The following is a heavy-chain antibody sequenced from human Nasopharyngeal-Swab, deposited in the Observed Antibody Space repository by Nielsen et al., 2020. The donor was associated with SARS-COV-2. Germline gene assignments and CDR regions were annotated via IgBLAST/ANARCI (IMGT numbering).Heavy chain of an antibody. J-gene: IGHJ4*02. Sequence: GSLRLSCAVYGGSFSGYYWSWIRQLQGKGLEWIGEINHSGSTNYNPSLKSRVTISVDTSKNQFSLKLSSVTAADTAVYYCARFSPTYYYDSSGLNFDYWGQGTLVTVSS. D-gene: IGHD3-22*01. CDR3: ARFSPTYYYDSSGLNFDY. CDR2: INHSGST. V-gene: IGHV4-34*01. CDR1: GGSFSGYY.